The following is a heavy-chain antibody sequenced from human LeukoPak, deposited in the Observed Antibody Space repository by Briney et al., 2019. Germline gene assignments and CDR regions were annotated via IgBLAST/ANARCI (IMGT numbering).Heavy chain of an antibody. CDR1: GFTFSSYG. Sequence: PGGSLRLSCPASGFTFSSYGMHWVRQAPGKGLEWVAFIRYDGSNKYYADSVKGRFTISRDNSKNTLYLQMNSLRAEDTAVYYCAKDWDGYNLGYFDYWGQGTLVTVSS. D-gene: IGHD5-24*01. V-gene: IGHV3-30*02. CDR3: AKDWDGYNLGYFDY. J-gene: IGHJ4*02. CDR2: IRYDGSNK.